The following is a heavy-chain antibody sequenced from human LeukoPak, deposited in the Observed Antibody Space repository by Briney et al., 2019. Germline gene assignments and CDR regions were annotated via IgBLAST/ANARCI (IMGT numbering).Heavy chain of an antibody. CDR2: IYYSGST. Sequence: PSETLSLTRTVSGGSISSGGYYWSWIRQHPGKGLEWIGYIYYSGSTYYNPSLKSRVTLSVDTSKNQFSLKLSSVTAADTAVYYCASTDYGGYFDYWGQGTLVTVSS. D-gene: IGHD4-23*01. J-gene: IGHJ4*02. V-gene: IGHV4-31*03. CDR1: GGSISSGGYY. CDR3: ASTDYGGYFDY.